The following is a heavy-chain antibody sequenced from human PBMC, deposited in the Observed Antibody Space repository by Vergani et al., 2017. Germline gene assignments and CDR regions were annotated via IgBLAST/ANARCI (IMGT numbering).Heavy chain of an antibody. CDR2: VYYSGST. D-gene: IGHD1-26*01. CDR1: GGSISSSSYY. J-gene: IGHJ6*02. CDR3: ARPGSSVYYYGMDV. Sequence: QLQLQESGPGLVKPSETLSLTCTVSGGSISSSSYYWGWIRQPPGKGLEWIGSVYYSGSTYYNPSLKIRVTISVDTSKNQFSRKLSSVTAADTAVYYCARPGSSVYYYGMDVWGQGTTVTVAS. V-gene: IGHV4-39*01.